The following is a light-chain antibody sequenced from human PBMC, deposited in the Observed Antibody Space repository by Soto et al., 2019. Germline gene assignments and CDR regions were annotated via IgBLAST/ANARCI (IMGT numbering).Light chain of an antibody. CDR3: QQSYSTLRMT. J-gene: IGKJ1*01. Sequence: DIQMTQSPSSLSASVGDRVTITCRASQSISSYLNWYQQKPGKAPKLLIYAASSLQSGVPSRFSGSGSGTDFTLTISSLQPEDFATYYCQQSYSTLRMTFGQGTKVDIK. CDR1: QSISSY. CDR2: AAS. V-gene: IGKV1-39*01.